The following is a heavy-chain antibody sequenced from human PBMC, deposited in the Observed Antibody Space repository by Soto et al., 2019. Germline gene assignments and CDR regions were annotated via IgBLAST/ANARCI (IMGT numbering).Heavy chain of an antibody. CDR3: TTDFIPLLRFLGD. D-gene: IGHD3-3*01. J-gene: IGHJ4*02. Sequence: EVQLVESGGGLVKPGGSLRLSCAASGFTFSNAWMSWVRQAPGKGLEWVGRIKSKTDGGTTDYAAPVKGRFTISRDDSKNTLYLQMNSLKTEDTAVYYCTTDFIPLLRFLGDWGQGTLVTVSS. CDR1: GFTFSNAW. V-gene: IGHV3-15*01. CDR2: IKSKTDGGTT.